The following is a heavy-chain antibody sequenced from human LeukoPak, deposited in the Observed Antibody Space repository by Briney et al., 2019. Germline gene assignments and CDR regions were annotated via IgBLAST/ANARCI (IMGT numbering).Heavy chain of an antibody. J-gene: IGHJ3*02. Sequence: PGGSLRLSCAASGFTFSSYGMNWVRQAPGKGLEWVSSISSSSSYIYYADSVKGRFTISRDNAKNSLFLQMNSLKDEDTAVYYCVRDHHRRLYDSQARDTFDIWGQGTMVTVSS. V-gene: IGHV3-21*01. CDR3: VRDHHRRLYDSQARDTFDI. CDR1: GFTFSSYG. D-gene: IGHD3-22*01. CDR2: ISSSSSYI.